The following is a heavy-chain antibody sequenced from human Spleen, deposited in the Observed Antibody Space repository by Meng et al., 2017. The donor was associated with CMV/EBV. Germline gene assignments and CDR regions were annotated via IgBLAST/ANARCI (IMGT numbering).Heavy chain of an antibody. CDR2: INHSGST. J-gene: IGHJ4*02. Sequence: SETLSLTCAVYGGSFSGYYWSWIRQPPGKGLEWIGEINHSGSTNYNPSLKSRVTISVDTSKNQFSLKLSSVTAADTAVYYCARDPTHSGWLENDSWGQGTMVTVSS. V-gene: IGHV4-34*01. D-gene: IGHD6-19*01. CDR1: GGSFSGYY. CDR3: ARDPTHSGWLENDS.